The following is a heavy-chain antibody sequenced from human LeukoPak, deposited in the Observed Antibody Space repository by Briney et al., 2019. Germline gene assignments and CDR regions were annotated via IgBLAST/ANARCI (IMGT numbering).Heavy chain of an antibody. Sequence: GESLEISCQGSGSTFTSYWIGWVRQLPGKGLEWMGIIYPGDSDTSYSPSCQGQVSISADKSISTAYLQWSSLKASDTAMYYCARRDGITGTGGVDYWGQGTLVTVSS. D-gene: IGHD1-20*01. CDR3: ARRDGITGTGGVDY. CDR1: GSTFTSYW. J-gene: IGHJ4*02. CDR2: IYPGDSDT. V-gene: IGHV5-51*01.